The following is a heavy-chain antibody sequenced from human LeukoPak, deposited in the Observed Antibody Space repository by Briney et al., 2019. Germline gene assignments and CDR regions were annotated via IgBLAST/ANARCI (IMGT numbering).Heavy chain of an antibody. CDR1: GYTFTSYG. CDR3: ARDRRPAAIQSPYNWFDP. D-gene: IGHD2-2*01. J-gene: IGHJ5*02. V-gene: IGHV1-46*01. Sequence: ASVKVSCKASGYTFTSYGISWVRQAPGQGLEWMGIINPSGGSTSYAQKFQGRVTMTRDTSTSTVYMELSSLRSEDTAVYYCARDRRPAAIQSPYNWFDPWGQGTLVTVSS. CDR2: INPSGGST.